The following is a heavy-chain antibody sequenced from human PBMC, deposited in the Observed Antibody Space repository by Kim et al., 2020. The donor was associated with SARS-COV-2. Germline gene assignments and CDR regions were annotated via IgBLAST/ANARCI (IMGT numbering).Heavy chain of an antibody. CDR3: AREVVVPAALRWAIDP. Sequence: SETLSLTCTVSGGSVSSGSYYWSWIRQPPGKGLEWIGYIYYSGSTNYNPSLKSRVTISVDTSKNQFSLKLSSVTAADTAVYYCAREVVVPAALRWAIDPWGQGTLVTVSS. CDR2: IYYSGST. V-gene: IGHV4-61*01. D-gene: IGHD2-2*01. J-gene: IGHJ5*02. CDR1: GGSVSSGSYY.